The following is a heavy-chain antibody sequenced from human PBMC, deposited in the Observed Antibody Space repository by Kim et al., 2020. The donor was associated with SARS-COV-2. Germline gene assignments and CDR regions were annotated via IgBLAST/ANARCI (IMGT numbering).Heavy chain of an antibody. D-gene: IGHD6-6*01. CDR2: IYYSGGT. V-gene: IGHV4-59*08. CDR3: ARLGGSSYRRVWFGP. CDR1: GGSISSYY. J-gene: IGHJ5*02. Sequence: SETLSLTCTVSGGSISSYYWSWIRQPPGKGLEWIGYIYYSGGTNYNPSLKSRVTISVDTSKNPCYLKLSSGTAADTAVYYCARLGGSSYRRVWFGPWGQGTLVTVSS.